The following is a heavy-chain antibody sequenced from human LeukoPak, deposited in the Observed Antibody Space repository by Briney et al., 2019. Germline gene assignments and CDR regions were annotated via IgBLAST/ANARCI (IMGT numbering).Heavy chain of an antibody. J-gene: IGHJ4*02. CDR2: IIPILGIA. Sequence: ASVKVSCKASGGTFSRYTISWVRQAPGQGLEWMGRIIPILGIANYAQKFQGRVTITADKSTSTAYMELSSLRSEDTAVYYCARVRGEYPYNFDYWGQGTLVTVSS. V-gene: IGHV1-69*02. CDR3: ARVRGEYPYNFDY. D-gene: IGHD2/OR15-2a*01. CDR1: GGTFSRYT.